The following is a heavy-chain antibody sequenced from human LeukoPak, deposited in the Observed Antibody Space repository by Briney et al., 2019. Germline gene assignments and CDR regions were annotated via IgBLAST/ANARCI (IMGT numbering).Heavy chain of an antibody. D-gene: IGHD3-22*01. Sequence: ASVKVSCKASGYTFTSYYMHWVRQAPGQGLGWMGIINLSGGSTSYAQKFQGRVTMTRDTSTSTVYMELSSLRSEDTAVYYCARDHQGHYYDSSGYSVRAFDIWGQGTMVTVSS. V-gene: IGHV1-46*01. J-gene: IGHJ3*02. CDR2: INLSGGST. CDR3: ARDHQGHYYDSSGYSVRAFDI. CDR1: GYTFTSYY.